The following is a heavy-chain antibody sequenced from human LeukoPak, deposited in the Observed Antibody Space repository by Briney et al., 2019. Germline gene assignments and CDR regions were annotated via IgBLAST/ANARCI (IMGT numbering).Heavy chain of an antibody. Sequence: GASVKVSCKASGGTFSSYAISWVRQAPGQGLEWMGRIIPILGTANYAQKFQGRVTITADKSTSTAYMELSSLRSEDTAVYYCARDPPSGYWFDPWGQGTLVTVSS. CDR3: ARDPPSGYWFDP. CDR2: IIPILGTA. CDR1: GGTFSSYA. V-gene: IGHV1-69*04. J-gene: IGHJ5*02.